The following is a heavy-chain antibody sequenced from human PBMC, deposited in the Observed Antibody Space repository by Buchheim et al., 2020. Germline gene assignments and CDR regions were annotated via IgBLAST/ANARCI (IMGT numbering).Heavy chain of an antibody. CDR1: GFTFSSYE. CDR3: ARVRSSSTSCYEEDYGMDV. J-gene: IGHJ6*02. D-gene: IGHD2-2*01. Sequence: EVQLVESGGGLVQPGGSLRLSCAASGFTFSSYEMNWVRQAPGKGLEWVSYISSSGSTIYYADSVKGRFTISRDNAKNSLYLQMNSLRAEDTAVYYCARVRSSSTSCYEEDYGMDVWGQGTT. V-gene: IGHV3-48*03. CDR2: ISSSGSTI.